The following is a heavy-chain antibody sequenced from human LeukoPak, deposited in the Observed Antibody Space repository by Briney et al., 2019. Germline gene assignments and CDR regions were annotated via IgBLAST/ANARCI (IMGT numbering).Heavy chain of an antibody. J-gene: IGHJ4*02. CDR3: ARRPAGAAGLFFDY. CDR2: IYPDDSDT. CDR1: GYNFTTYW. V-gene: IGHV5-51*01. D-gene: IGHD6-19*01. Sequence: GESLKISCKASGYNFTTYWIAWVRQMPGKGLECMGIIYPDDSDTRYSPTFQGQVSISADRSTSTAYLQWSSLKAPDTAMYYCARRPAGAAGLFFDYWGQGALITVSS.